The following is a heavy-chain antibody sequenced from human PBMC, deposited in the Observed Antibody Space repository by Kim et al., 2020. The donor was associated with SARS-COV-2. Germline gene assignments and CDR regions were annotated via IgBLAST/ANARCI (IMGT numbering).Heavy chain of an antibody. V-gene: IGHV1-18*01. J-gene: IGHJ3*02. CDR2: ISAYNGNT. CDR1: GYTFTSYG. D-gene: IGHD3-22*01. Sequence: ASVKVSCKASGYTFTSYGISWVRQAPGQGLEWMGWISAYNGNTNYAQKLQGRVTMTTDTSTSTAYMELRSLRSDDTAVYYCARDGTYYYDSSGYLAFDIWGQGTMVTVSS. CDR3: ARDGTYYYDSSGYLAFDI.